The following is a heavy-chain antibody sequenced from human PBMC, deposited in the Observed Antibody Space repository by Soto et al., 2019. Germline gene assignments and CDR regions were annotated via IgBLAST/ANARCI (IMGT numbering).Heavy chain of an antibody. CDR2: IYPGDSDT. Sequence: GESLKISCKAFGFSFTMFWIGWVRQMPGKGLEWMGVIYPGDSDTRYSPSFQGQVTISADKSINTAYLQWSSLKASDTAIYYCATRGIVAEDPRYYYHGLGVWHRGTGAAVSS. CDR3: ATRGIVAEDPRYYYHGLGV. D-gene: IGHD6-13*01. CDR1: GFSFTMFW. V-gene: IGHV5-51*01. J-gene: IGHJ6*02.